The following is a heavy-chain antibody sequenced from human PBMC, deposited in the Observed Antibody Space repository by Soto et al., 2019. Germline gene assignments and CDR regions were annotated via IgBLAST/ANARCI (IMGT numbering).Heavy chain of an antibody. CDR3: TTDLETTGDAFDI. CDR2: IKSKTDGGTT. J-gene: IGHJ3*02. CDR1: GFTFSNAW. D-gene: IGHD4-17*01. V-gene: IGHV3-15*01. Sequence: GGSLRLSCAASGFTFSNAWMSWVRQAPGKGLEWVGRIKSKTDGGTTDYAAPVKGRFTISRDDSKNTLYLQMNSLKTEDTAVYYCTTDLETTGDAFDIWGQGTMVTVSS.